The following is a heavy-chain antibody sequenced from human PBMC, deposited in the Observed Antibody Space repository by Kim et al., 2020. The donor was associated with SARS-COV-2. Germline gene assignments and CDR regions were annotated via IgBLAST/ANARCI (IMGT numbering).Heavy chain of an antibody. J-gene: IGHJ4*01. CDR2: ISWNSGSI. D-gene: IGHD3-22*01. V-gene: IGHV3-9*01. CDR3: AKDYYDSSGYYYDFDY. Sequence: GGSLRLSCAASGFTFDDYAMHWVRQAPGKGLEWVSGISWNSGSIGYADSVKGRFTISRDNAKNSLYLQMNSLRAEDTALYYCAKDYYDSSGYYYDFDYWG. CDR1: GFTFDDYA.